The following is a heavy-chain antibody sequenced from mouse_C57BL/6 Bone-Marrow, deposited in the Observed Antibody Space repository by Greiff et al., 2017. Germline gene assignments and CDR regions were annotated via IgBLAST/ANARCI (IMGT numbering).Heavy chain of an antibody. Sequence: EVMLVESGGGLVQPGGSLKLSCAASGFTFSDYGMAWVRQAPRKGPEWVAFISNLAYSIYYADTVTGRFTISRENAKNTLYLERSSLRSEDTAMYYCARHAYYSNDGFAYWGQGTLVTVSA. CDR2: ISNLAYSI. V-gene: IGHV5-15*04. J-gene: IGHJ3*01. D-gene: IGHD2-5*01. CDR3: ARHAYYSNDGFAY. CDR1: GFTFSDYG.